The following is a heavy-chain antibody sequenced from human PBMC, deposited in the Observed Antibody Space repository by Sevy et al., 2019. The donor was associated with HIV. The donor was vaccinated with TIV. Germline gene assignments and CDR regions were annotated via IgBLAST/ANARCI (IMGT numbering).Heavy chain of an antibody. CDR2: IYYTGSS. CDR3: ARGTEALISAFGI. V-gene: IGHV4-31*11. Sequence: SETLSLTCAVSGDSINTEGYYWTWIRQHPGKGLEWIGYIYYTGSSHYNPSLESRITMSLDTSKNHFSLKLNSVTAADTAVYYCARGTEALISAFGIWGQGTMVTVSS. CDR1: GDSINTEGYY. D-gene: IGHD2-15*01. J-gene: IGHJ3*02.